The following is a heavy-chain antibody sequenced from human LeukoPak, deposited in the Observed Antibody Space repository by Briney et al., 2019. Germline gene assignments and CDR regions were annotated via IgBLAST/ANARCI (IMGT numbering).Heavy chain of an antibody. CDR3: VKGAAYHLGDAFDI. CDR1: GFTFDDYV. D-gene: IGHD2-15*01. V-gene: IGHV3-9*01. J-gene: IGHJ3*02. Sequence: GGSLRLSCAASGFTFDDYVMNWVRQAPGKGLEWVAGISWNSGTIGYADSVKGRFTISRDNAKNSLYLQMNSLRAEDTALYYCVKGAAYHLGDAFDIWGQGTMVTVSS. CDR2: ISWNSGTI.